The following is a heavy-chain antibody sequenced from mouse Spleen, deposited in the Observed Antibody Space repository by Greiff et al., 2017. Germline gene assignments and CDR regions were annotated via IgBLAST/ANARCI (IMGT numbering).Heavy chain of an antibody. CDR3: ARHDPYGYDGTGWYFDV. V-gene: IGHV5-12*02. CDR2: ISNGGGST. J-gene: IGHJ1*01. Sequence: EVQLVESGGGLVQPGGSLKLSCATSGFTFSDYYMYWVRQTPEKRLEWVAYISNGGGSTYYPDTVKGRFTISRDNAKNTLYLQMSRLKSEDTAMYYCARHDPYGYDGTGWYFDVWGAGTTVTVSS. CDR1: GFTFSDYY. D-gene: IGHD2-2*01.